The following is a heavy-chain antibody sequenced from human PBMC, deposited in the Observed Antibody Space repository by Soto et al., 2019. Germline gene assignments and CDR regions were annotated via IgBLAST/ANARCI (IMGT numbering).Heavy chain of an antibody. CDR3: AYRTGFDY. J-gene: IGHJ4*02. CDR2: IAASGRNS. CDR1: GFSFSTYD. Sequence: GGSLRLSCAASGFSFSTYDMSWVRQAPWKGLEWVSTIAASGRNSDYADSVKGRFTSSRDNSKNTLYLQVNSLKADDTAVYYCAYRTGFDYWGQGALVTVSS. V-gene: IGHV3-23*01.